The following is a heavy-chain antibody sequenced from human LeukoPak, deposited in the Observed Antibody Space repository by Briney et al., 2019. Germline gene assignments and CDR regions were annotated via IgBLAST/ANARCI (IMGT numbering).Heavy chain of an antibody. CDR2: MNPNSGNT. CDR3: ARGRPHGV. J-gene: IGHJ6*04. Sequence: GASVXXSCXAXGYTFTSYDINWVRQAPGQGRDWMGWMNPNSGNTVYAQKFQGRVTINRNNYISRAYMEVSSLRSDDTAVYYCARGRPHGVWGKGTTVTVSS. CDR1: GYTFTSYD. V-gene: IGHV1-8*01.